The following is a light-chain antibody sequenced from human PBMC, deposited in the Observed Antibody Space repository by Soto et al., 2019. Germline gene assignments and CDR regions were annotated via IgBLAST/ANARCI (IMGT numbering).Light chain of an antibody. J-gene: IGLJ3*02. CDR1: SSDVGGYNY. CDR3: SSYTSSNTLV. Sequence: QSALTQPASVSGSPGQSITISCTGTSSDVGGYNYVSWYQHHPGKAPKLIIYEVSNRPSGISNRFSGSKSGNTASLTISGLQAEDDADYYCSSYTSSNTLVFGGGTKLTVL. CDR2: EVS. V-gene: IGLV2-14*01.